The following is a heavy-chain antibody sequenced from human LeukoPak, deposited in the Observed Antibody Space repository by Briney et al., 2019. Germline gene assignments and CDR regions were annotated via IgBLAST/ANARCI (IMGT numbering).Heavy chain of an antibody. Sequence: SETLSLTCAVYGGSFSGYYWSWIRQPPGKGLEWIGEINHSGSTNYNPSLKSRVTISVDTSKNQFSLKLSSVTAADTAVYYCARQLSMAVAGPNYFDYWGQGTLVTVSS. J-gene: IGHJ4*02. CDR2: INHSGST. D-gene: IGHD6-19*01. CDR1: GGSFSGYY. CDR3: ARQLSMAVAGPNYFDY. V-gene: IGHV4-34*01.